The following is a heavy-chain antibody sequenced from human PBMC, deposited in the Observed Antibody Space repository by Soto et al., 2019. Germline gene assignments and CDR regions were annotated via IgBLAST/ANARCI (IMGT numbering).Heavy chain of an antibody. V-gene: IGHV1-18*01. CDR2: ISAYNGNT. CDR3: ARAGVEYIAVAAPDDY. Sequence: GASVKVSCKASGYTFTSYGISWVRQAPGQGLEWMGWISAYNGNTNYAQKLQGRVTMTTDTSTSTAYMELRSLRSDDTAVYYCARAGVEYIAVAAPDDYWGQGTLVTVSS. D-gene: IGHD6-19*01. J-gene: IGHJ4*02. CDR1: GYTFTSYG.